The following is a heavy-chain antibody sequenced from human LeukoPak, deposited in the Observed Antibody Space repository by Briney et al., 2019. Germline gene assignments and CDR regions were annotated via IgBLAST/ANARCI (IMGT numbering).Heavy chain of an antibody. Sequence: PGGSLRLSCAASGFTFSSYSMNWVRQAPGKGLEWVSSISSSSSYIYYADSVKGRFTISRDNAKNSLYLQMNSLRAEDTAVYYCARDSKNYDFWSGYSNDAFDIWGQGTMVTVSS. V-gene: IGHV3-21*01. CDR2: ISSSSSYI. CDR3: ARDSKNYDFWSGYSNDAFDI. CDR1: GFTFSSYS. D-gene: IGHD3-3*01. J-gene: IGHJ3*02.